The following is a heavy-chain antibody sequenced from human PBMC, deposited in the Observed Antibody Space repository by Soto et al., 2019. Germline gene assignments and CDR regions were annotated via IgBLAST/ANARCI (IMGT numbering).Heavy chain of an antibody. CDR1: GGTFSSYA. CDR3: GRGGVVAATYYYYYGMDV. CDR2: IIPIFGTA. J-gene: IGHJ6*02. V-gene: IGHV1-69*12. D-gene: IGHD2-15*01. Sequence: QVQLVQSGAEVKKPGSSVKVSCKASGGTFSSYAISWVRQAPGQGLEWMGGIIPIFGTANYAQKFQGRVTIAADESTSTAYMELSRMRSEDTAVYYCGRGGVVAATYYYYYGMDVWGQGTTVTVSS.